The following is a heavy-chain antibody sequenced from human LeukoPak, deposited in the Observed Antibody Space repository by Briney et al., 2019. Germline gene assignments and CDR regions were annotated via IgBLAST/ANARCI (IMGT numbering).Heavy chain of an antibody. Sequence: GGSLRLSCAISGFTFGRYAMYWVRQAPGKGLEFVSGISSGGGSTYYADSVKGRFTISRDNSKNTLFLQMGSLRPEDMAVYFCARNCYDTTGPFAVFDIWGQGTMVTVSS. J-gene: IGHJ3*02. CDR2: ISSGGGST. CDR3: ARNCYDTTGPFAVFDI. CDR1: GFTFGRYA. D-gene: IGHD3-22*01. V-gene: IGHV3-64*02.